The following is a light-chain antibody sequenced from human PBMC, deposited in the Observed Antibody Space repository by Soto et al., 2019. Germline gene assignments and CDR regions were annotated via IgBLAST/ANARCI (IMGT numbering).Light chain of an antibody. CDR1: SSDVGGYNY. V-gene: IGLV2-14*01. Sequence: QSVLTQPPSVSGSPGQSIAISCTGTSSDVGGYNYVSWYQQHPGKTPNLMIYDVSNRPSGVSNRFSGSKSGNTASLTISGLQAEDEADYYCSSYTSSSTWVFGGGTKLTVL. CDR2: DVS. J-gene: IGLJ3*02. CDR3: SSYTSSSTWV.